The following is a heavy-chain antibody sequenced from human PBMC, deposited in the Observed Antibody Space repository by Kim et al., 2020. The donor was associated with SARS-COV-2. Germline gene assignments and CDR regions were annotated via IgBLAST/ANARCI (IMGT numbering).Heavy chain of an antibody. V-gene: IGHV3-7*01. D-gene: IGHD2-2*01. CDR1: GFAFGGYW. J-gene: IGHJ3*01. CDR3: AGFRARRGKMVGGPGAF. Sequence: GGSLRLSCAASGFAFGGYWMSWVRQAPGKGLEWVADIKRNGGEKYYVDSVRGRFTISGDNTKNSLYLQMSLLGAENAADYYGAGFRARRGKMVGGPGAF. CDR2: IKRNGGEK.